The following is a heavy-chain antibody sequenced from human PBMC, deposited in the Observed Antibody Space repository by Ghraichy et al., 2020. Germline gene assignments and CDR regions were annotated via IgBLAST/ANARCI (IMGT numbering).Heavy chain of an antibody. CDR1: GGTFCSYA. Sequence: SVKVSCKASGGTFCSYAISWVRQAPGQGLEWMGGIIPIFGTANYAQKFQGRVTITADESTSTAYMELSSLRSEDTAVYYCARAFIVGATSGGIFDYWGQGTLVTVSS. J-gene: IGHJ4*02. D-gene: IGHD1-26*01. CDR2: IIPIFGTA. V-gene: IGHV1-69*13. CDR3: ARAFIVGATSGGIFDY.